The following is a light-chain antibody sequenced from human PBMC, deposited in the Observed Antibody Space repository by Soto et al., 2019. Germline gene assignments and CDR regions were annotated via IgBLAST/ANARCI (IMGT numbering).Light chain of an antibody. CDR1: SSNIGTNY. V-gene: IGLV1-47*01. J-gene: IGLJ1*01. CDR2: RNN. Sequence: QSVLTQPPSASGTPGQRVTISCSGSSSNIGTNYVYCYQQLPGTAPKLLIYRNNQRPSGVPDRFSGSKSGTSASLAISGLRSEDEADYYCAAWDDRLRGLYVFGIGTKVTVL. CDR3: AAWDDRLRGLYV.